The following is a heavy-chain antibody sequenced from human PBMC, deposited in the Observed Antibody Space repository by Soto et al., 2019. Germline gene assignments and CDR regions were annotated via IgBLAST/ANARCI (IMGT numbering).Heavy chain of an antibody. J-gene: IGHJ4*02. CDR3: ARVPGNFWSGYYKGFDY. Sequence: PSQTLSLTCAISGDSVSSNSAAWNWIRQSPSRGLEWLGRTYYRSKWYNDYAVSVKSRITINPDTSKNQFSLQLNSVTPEDTAVYYCARVPGNFWSGYYKGFDYWGQGTLVTVPQ. CDR1: GDSVSSNSAA. V-gene: IGHV6-1*01. CDR2: TYYRSKWYN. D-gene: IGHD3-3*01.